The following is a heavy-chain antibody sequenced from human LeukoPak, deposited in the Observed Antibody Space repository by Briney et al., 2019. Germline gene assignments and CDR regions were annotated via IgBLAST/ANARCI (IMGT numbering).Heavy chain of an antibody. D-gene: IGHD5-18*01. Sequence: PGGSLRLSCAASGFTFSSYAMSWVRQAPGKGLEWVSAISGSGGSTYYADSVKGRFTISRDNSKNTLYLQMNSLRAEDTAVYYCAKGGTAMVKSPTPPDYWGQGTLVTVSS. V-gene: IGHV3-23*01. CDR2: ISGSGGST. J-gene: IGHJ4*02. CDR1: GFTFSSYA. CDR3: AKGGTAMVKSPTPPDY.